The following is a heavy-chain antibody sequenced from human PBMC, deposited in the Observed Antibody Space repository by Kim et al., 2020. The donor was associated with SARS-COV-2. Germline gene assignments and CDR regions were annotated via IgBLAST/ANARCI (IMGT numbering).Heavy chain of an antibody. V-gene: IGHV3-33*01. CDR1: GFTFSSYG. J-gene: IGHJ6*02. Sequence: GGSLRLSCAASGFTFSSYGMHWVRQAPGKGLEWVAVIWYDGSNKYYADSVKGRFTISRDNSKNTLYLQMNSLRAEDTAVYYYAGDSGIAAGYYYGMDVWGQGTTVTVSS. D-gene: IGHD6-13*01. CDR3: AGDSGIAAGYYYGMDV. CDR2: IWYDGSNK.